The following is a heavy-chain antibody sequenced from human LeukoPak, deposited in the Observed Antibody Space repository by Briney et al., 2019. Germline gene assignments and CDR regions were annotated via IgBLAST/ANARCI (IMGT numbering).Heavy chain of an antibody. J-gene: IGHJ6*02. V-gene: IGHV3-9*01. CDR2: ISWNSGSI. CDR1: GFTFDDYA. Sequence: GGSLRLSCAASGFTFDDYAMHWVRQAPGKGLEWVSGISWNSGSIGYADSVKGRFTISRDNAKNSLYLQMNSLRAEDTALYYCAKDLRRSYYYGMDVWGQGTTVTVSS. CDR3: AKDLRRSYYYGMDV.